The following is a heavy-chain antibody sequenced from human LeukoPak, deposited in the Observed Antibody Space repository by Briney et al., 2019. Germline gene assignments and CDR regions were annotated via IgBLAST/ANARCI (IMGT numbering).Heavy chain of an antibody. CDR1: GFTFSSYA. CDR3: VKGLRYYDSSDTFDY. J-gene: IGHJ4*02. Sequence: GGSLRLSSSASGFTFSSYAMHWVRQAPGKGLEYVSAISSNGDSTYYADSVKGRFTISRDNSKNTLYLQMSSLRAEDTAVYYCVKGLRYYDSSDTFDYWGQGTLVTVSS. D-gene: IGHD3-22*01. V-gene: IGHV3-64D*06. CDR2: ISSNGDST.